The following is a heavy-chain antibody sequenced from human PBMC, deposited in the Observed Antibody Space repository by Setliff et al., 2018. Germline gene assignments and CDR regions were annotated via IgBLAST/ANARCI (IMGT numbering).Heavy chain of an antibody. D-gene: IGHD4-17*01. J-gene: IGHJ4*02. CDR2: IYHNGIT. Sequence: NPSETLSLTCAVSGVSISTSNWWSWVRQPPGKGLEWIGEIYHNGITNYNPSFKSRVSISVDKSKNQVSLKLNSVTAADTAVYYCGRDPHTPTVTTRGDYWGQGTLVTVS. CDR3: GRDPHTPTVTTRGDY. CDR1: GVSISTSNW. V-gene: IGHV4-4*02.